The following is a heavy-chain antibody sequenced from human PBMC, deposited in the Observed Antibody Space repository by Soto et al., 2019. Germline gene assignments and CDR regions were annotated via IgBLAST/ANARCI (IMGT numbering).Heavy chain of an antibody. J-gene: IGHJ4*02. CDR3: AREPNYFDY. Sequence: ASVKVSCKASGYTFTSYGISWVRQAPGQGLEWMGWISAHNGNKKYAQKLQGRVTMTTDTSTSTAYMELRSLRSDDTAVYYCAREPNYFDYWAQGTLVPVSS. V-gene: IGHV1-18*01. CDR2: ISAHNGNK. CDR1: GYTFTSYG.